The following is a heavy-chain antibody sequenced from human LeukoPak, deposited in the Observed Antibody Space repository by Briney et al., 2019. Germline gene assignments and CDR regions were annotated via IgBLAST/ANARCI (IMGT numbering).Heavy chain of an antibody. D-gene: IGHD3-16*02. CDR3: ARGRSDYVWGSYRPYYFGY. CDR1: GGSISSGGYS. V-gene: IGHV4-30-2*01. J-gene: IGHJ4*02. CDR2: IYHSGST. Sequence: SETLSLTCAVSGGSISSGGYSWSWIRQPPGKGLEWIGYIYHSGSTYYNPSLKSRVTILVDRSKNQFSLKLSSVTAADTAVYYCARGRSDYVWGSYRPYYFGYWGQGTLVTVSS.